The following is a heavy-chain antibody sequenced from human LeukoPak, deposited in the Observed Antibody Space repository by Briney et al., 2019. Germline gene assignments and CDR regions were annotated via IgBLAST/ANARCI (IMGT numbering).Heavy chain of an antibody. CDR1: GYTFTSYY. V-gene: IGHV1-46*01. CDR2: INPSSGST. Sequence: GASVKVSCKASGYTFTSYYIHWVRQAPGQGLEWMGIINPSSGSTTYAQKFQGRVTMTRDTSTSTVYMELSSLRSDDTAVYYCARERIAAEGLDYWGQGTLVTVSS. J-gene: IGHJ4*02. CDR3: ARERIAAEGLDY. D-gene: IGHD6-13*01.